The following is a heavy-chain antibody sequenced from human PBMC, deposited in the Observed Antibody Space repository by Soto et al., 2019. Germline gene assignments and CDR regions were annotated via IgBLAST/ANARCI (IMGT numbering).Heavy chain of an antibody. Sequence: QVQLQQWGAGLLKPSETLSLTCAVYGGSFSGYYWSWIRQPPGKGLEWIGEINYSGSTNYNPSLKSRVALSVDTSQNQCSLKLSSVTAAETGVYYCARGSSRSWSGDACDIWGQGTMVTVSS. J-gene: IGHJ3*02. V-gene: IGHV4-34*01. CDR2: INYSGST. CDR1: GGSFSGYY. CDR3: ARGSSRSWSGDACDI. D-gene: IGHD6-13*01.